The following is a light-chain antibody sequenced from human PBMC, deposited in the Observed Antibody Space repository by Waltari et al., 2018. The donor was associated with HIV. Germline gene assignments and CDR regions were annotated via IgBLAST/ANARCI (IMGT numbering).Light chain of an antibody. J-gene: IGLJ2*01. CDR1: SSNIGNNY. CDR3: GTWDSSLSAYVV. Sequence: QSVLTQPPSVSAAPGQKVTISCSGSSSNIGNNYVSWYQQLPGTAPTLLIYHNNKRPSGIPDRFSGSKSGTSATLGITGLQTGDEADYYCGTWDSSLSAYVVFGGGTKLTVL. CDR2: HNN. V-gene: IGLV1-51*01.